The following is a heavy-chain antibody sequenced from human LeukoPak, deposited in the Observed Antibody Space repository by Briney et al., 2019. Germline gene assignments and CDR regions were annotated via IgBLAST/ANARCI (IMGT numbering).Heavy chain of an antibody. J-gene: IGHJ4*02. CDR2: ISGSGDGT. D-gene: IGHD3-22*01. Sequence: GGSLRLSCVASGFTFNNYARSWVRQAPGKGLEWVSSISGSGDGTYYVDSVKGRFTISRDNSKNTPYLQMNSLRAEDTAVYYCAKIYDSVDYWGQGTLVTVSS. V-gene: IGHV3-23*01. CDR3: AKIYDSVDY. CDR1: GFTFNNYA.